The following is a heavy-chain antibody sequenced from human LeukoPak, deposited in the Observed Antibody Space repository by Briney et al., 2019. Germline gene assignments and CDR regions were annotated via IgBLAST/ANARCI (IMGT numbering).Heavy chain of an antibody. D-gene: IGHD1-1*01. CDR2: IYYSGST. V-gene: IGHV4-59*01. CDR1: GGSISSNY. J-gene: IGHJ3*02. Sequence: SETLSLTCTVSGGSISSNYWSWIRQPPGKGLEWIGHIYYSGSTNYNPSLKSRVTISVDKSKKQFSLKLSSVTAADTAVYYCARRVHPFDIWGQGTMVTVSS. CDR3: ARRVHPFDI.